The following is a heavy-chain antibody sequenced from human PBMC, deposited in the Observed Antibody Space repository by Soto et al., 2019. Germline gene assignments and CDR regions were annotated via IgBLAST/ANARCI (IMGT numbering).Heavy chain of an antibody. V-gene: IGHV1-18*01. CDR2: ISTYNGVT. Sequence: QVQLVQSGPELKKPGASVKVSCKASGYTFSTSGISWVRQAPGQGLEWMGWISTYNGVTNYEQKFKGIVTITTDTSSITTYMEVRSPTSVDTAVYYCASSGSVSYYYCGLDVWWQGTMVSGSS. D-gene: IGHD3-10*01. CDR3: ASSGSVSYYYCGLDV. J-gene: IGHJ6*01. CDR1: GYTFSTSG.